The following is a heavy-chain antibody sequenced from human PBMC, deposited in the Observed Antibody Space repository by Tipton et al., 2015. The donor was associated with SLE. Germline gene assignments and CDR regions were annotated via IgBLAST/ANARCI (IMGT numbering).Heavy chain of an antibody. CDR2: IYHSGRT. J-gene: IGHJ3*02. CDR1: GYSISSGYY. CDR3: ARGAGIQLWLPSAFDI. V-gene: IGHV4-38-2*01. Sequence: TLSLTCAVSGYSISSGYYWGWIRQPPGKGLEWIGSIYHSGRTYYNPSLKSRVTISVDTSKNQFSLKLSSVTAADTAVYYCARGAGIQLWLPSAFDIWGQGTMVTVSS. D-gene: IGHD5-18*01.